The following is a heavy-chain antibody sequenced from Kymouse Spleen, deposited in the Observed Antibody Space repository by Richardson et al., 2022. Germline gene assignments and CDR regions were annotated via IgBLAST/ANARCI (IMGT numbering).Heavy chain of an antibody. V-gene: IGHV1-69*05. CDR2: IIPIFGTA. D-gene: IGHD3-9*01. Sequence: QVQLVQSGAEVKKPGSSVKVSCKASGGTFSSYAISWVRQAPGQGLEWMGGIIPIFGTANYAQKFQGRVTITTDESTSTAYMELSSLRSEDTAVYYCAPHYDILTGYYKNWFDPWGQGTLVTVSS. J-gene: IGHJ5*02. CDR3: APHYDILTGYYKNWFDP. CDR1: GGTFSSYA.